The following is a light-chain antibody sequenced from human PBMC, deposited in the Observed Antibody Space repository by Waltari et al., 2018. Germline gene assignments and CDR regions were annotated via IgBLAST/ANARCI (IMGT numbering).Light chain of an antibody. CDR1: QRLVQSDGNIS. V-gene: IGKV2-30*02. CDR3: MQSTHWPPWT. CDR2: KVS. J-gene: IGKJ1*01. Sequence: DVVMTHSSLSLPVTLGQPASIPCRSSQRLVQSDGNISVHWFQHRPGQSPSRLIYKVSNRDSGVPDKFSGSGSGTDFTLKISRVEAEDVGVYYCMQSTHWPPWTFGQGTRVEIQ.